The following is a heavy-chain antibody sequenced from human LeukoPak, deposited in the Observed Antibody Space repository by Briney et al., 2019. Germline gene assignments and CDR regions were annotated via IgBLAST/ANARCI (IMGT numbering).Heavy chain of an antibody. D-gene: IGHD2-21*01. J-gene: IGHJ5*01. Sequence: GRSLRLSCVASGVSFGNYAMSWVRQAPGKGLQWVSQISGTGGATWYAGFARDRFTISRDNSKKTLYLQMSGLRVEDTAMNYCVKDPRDTYGTNWFVSWGQGTLLIVSS. CDR1: GVSFGNYA. CDR2: ISGTGGAT. CDR3: VKDPRDTYGTNWFVS. V-gene: IGHV3-23*01.